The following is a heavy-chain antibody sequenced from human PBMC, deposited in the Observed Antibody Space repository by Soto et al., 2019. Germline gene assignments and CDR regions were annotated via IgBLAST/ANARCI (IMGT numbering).Heavy chain of an antibody. J-gene: IGHJ6*01. V-gene: IGHV3-23*01. Sequence: EVQLLESGGGLVQPGGSLRLSCEASGFTLSPYAMTWVRQAPGQGLEWVSTVSASDFSTYYADSVKGRFTISRDNSKNSVSLQMDFLRGDDTAVYYCVKDHGSGNSRLSSYNYALDVWGQGTTVSVSS. CDR2: VSASDFST. D-gene: IGHD6-19*01. CDR3: VKDHGSGNSRLSSYNYALDV. CDR1: GFTLSPYA.